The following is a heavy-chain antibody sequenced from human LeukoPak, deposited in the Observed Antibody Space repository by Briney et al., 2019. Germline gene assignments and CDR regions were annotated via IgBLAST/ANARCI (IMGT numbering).Heavy chain of an antibody. CDR3: AKKPSGYYAFDY. CDR2: ISITGTT. V-gene: IGHV3-23*01. Sequence: PGGSLRLSCAASGFTFSNYAMTWVRQAPGKGLEWVSMISITGTTYYADSVKGRFTISRDNSKNTLYLQMNSLRAEDTAIYYCAKKPSGYYAFDYWGQGTLVTVSS. J-gene: IGHJ4*02. CDR1: GFTFSNYA. D-gene: IGHD3-22*01.